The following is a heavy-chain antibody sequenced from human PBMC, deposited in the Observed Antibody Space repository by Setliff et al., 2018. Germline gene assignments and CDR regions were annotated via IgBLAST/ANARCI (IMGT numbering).Heavy chain of an antibody. CDR2: IYGTGST. CDR3: RFWSGYYKNDY. Sequence: TLETLSLTCTVSGGSINSMSYYWSWIRQPAGKGLEWIGRIYGTGSTNYNPSLKSRVTISVDTSKNQFSLKLSSVTAADTAVYYCRFWSGYYKNDYWGQGTLVTVSS. V-gene: IGHV4-61*02. CDR1: GGSINSMSYY. J-gene: IGHJ4*01. D-gene: IGHD3-3*01.